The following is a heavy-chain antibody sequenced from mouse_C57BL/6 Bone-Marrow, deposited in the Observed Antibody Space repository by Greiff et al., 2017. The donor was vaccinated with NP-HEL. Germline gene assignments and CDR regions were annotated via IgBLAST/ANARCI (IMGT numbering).Heavy chain of an antibody. CDR2: ISDGGSYT. CDR1: GFTFSSYA. CDR3: ARDPGAQASFAY. V-gene: IGHV5-4*01. D-gene: IGHD3-2*02. Sequence: EVQLVESGGGLVKPGGSLKLSCAASGFTFSSYAMSWVRQTPEQRLEWVATISDGGSYTYYPDNVKGRFTISRDNAKNNLYLQMSQLKSEDTAMYYCARDPGAQASFAYWGQGTLVTVSA. J-gene: IGHJ3*01.